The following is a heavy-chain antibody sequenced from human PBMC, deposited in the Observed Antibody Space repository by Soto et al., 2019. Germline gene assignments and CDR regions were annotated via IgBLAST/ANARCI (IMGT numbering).Heavy chain of an antibody. Sequence: ASVKVSCKVSGYSLAELSMHWVRQAPGKGLEWMGGFDPEDGETIYAQKFQGRVTMTRNTSISTAYMELSSLRSEDTALYSCARESHRYGMDVWGQGTTVTVSS. CDR2: FDPEDGET. CDR3: ARESHRYGMDV. CDR1: GYSLAELS. J-gene: IGHJ6*02. V-gene: IGHV1-24*01.